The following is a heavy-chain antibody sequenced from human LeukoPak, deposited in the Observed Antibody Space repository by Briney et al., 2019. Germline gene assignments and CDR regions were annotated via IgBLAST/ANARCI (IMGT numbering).Heavy chain of an antibody. CDR1: GNSISNYA. V-gene: IGHV1-69*13. CDR3: TTRACHAGGCSSSFYYYYGLHF. J-gene: IGHJ6*02. CDR2: IIPIFGTA. D-gene: IGHD3-16*01. Sequence: SVKVSCKASGNSISNYAVSWVRQAPGQGFEWMGGIIPIFGTADYAQKFQGRVTITADQSTSTTYMALSSLKSEDTAPYYCTTRACHAGGCSSSFYYYYGLHFWGQGTTVSVSS.